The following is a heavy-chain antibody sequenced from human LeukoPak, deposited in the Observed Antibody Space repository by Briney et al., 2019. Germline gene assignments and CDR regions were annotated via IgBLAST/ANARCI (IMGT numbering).Heavy chain of an antibody. V-gene: IGHV1-18*01. Sequence: ASVKVSCEASGYTFTNYGISWVRQAPGQGLEWMGWISAYNGNTNYAHQLQGRVTMTRDTSTRTVYMELSSLRSEDTAVYYCARDGTAGELFDYWGQGTLVTVSS. CDR2: ISAYNGNT. CDR3: ARDGTAGELFDY. D-gene: IGHD3-10*01. CDR1: GYTFTNYG. J-gene: IGHJ4*02.